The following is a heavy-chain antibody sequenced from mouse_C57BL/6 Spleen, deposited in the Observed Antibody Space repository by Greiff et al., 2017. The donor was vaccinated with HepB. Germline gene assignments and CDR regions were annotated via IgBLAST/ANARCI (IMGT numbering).Heavy chain of an antibody. CDR1: GYTFTSYW. J-gene: IGHJ1*03. V-gene: IGHV1-61*01. Sequence: QVQLQQPGAELVRPGSSVKLSCKASGYTFTSYWMDWVKQRPGQGLEWIGNIYPSDSETHYNQKFKDKATLTVDKSSSTADMQLSSLTSEDSAVYYCARSYYGSSHWYFDVWGTGTTVTVSS. D-gene: IGHD1-1*01. CDR3: ARSYYGSSHWYFDV. CDR2: IYPSDSET.